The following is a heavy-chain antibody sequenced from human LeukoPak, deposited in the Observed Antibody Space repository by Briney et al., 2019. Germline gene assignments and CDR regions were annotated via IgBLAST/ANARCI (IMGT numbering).Heavy chain of an antibody. J-gene: IGHJ3*02. Sequence: PSETLSLTCTVSGGSISSYYWGWIRQPAGKGLEWIGRIYTSGSTNYNPSLKSRVTMSVDTSKNQFSLKLSSVTAADTAVYYCASGGSNWGDAFDIWGQGTMVTVSS. D-gene: IGHD7-27*01. CDR1: GGSISSYY. CDR3: ASGGSNWGDAFDI. CDR2: IYTSGST. V-gene: IGHV4-4*07.